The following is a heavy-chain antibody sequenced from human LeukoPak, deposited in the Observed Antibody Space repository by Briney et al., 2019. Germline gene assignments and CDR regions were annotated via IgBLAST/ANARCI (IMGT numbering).Heavy chain of an antibody. D-gene: IGHD6-13*01. CDR3: ARIAAAVPNWFDP. CDR1: GGSISSYY. CDR2: IYYSGST. V-gene: IGHV4-59*12. Sequence: SETLSLTCTVSGGSISSYYWSWIRQPPGKGLEWIGYIYYSGSTNYNPSLKSRVTISVDTSKNQFSLKLSSVTAADTAVYYCARIAAAVPNWFDPWGQGTLVTVSS. J-gene: IGHJ5*02.